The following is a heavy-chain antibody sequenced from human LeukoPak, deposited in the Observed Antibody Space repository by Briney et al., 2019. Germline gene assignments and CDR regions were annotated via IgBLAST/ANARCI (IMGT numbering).Heavy chain of an antibody. D-gene: IGHD6-13*01. Sequence: GGSLRLSCEASGFTFSDYYMTWIRQAPGKGLEWVSYISGSGSAIYYADSVKGRFTISRDNAKNSLYLQMISLRAEDSAAYYCASLAAATSNYYGMDVWGQGTTVTVSS. CDR2: ISGSGSAI. J-gene: IGHJ6*02. CDR3: ASLAAATSNYYGMDV. CDR1: GFTFSDYY. V-gene: IGHV3-11*01.